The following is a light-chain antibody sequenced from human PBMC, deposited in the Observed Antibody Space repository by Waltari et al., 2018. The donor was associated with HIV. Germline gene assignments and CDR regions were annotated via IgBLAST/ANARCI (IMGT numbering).Light chain of an antibody. CDR1: SSNIGAGYD. J-gene: IGLJ1*01. CDR3: QSYDSSLSGSNV. V-gene: IGLV1-40*01. CDR2: GNS. Sequence: QSVLTQPPSVSGAPGQRVTISCTGSSSNIGAGYDVHWYQQLPGTAPKLLIYGNSDRPSGVPDRFSGSKSATSAPLAITGLQAEDESDYYCQSYDSSLSGSNVFGTGTKVTVL.